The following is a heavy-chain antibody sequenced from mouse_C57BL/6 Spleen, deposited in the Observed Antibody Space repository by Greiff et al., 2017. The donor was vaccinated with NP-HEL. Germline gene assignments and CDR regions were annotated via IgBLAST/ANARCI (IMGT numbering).Heavy chain of an antibody. Sequence: VQLQQSGAELVRPGASVTLSCKASGYTFTDYEMHWVKQTPVHGLEWIGAIDPETGGTAYTQKFKGKAILTADKSSSTAYMELRSLTSEDSAVYYCTYGSSYPRYFDVWGTGTTVTVSS. CDR3: TYGSSYPRYFDV. J-gene: IGHJ1*03. CDR1: GYTFTDYE. V-gene: IGHV1-15*01. D-gene: IGHD1-1*01. CDR2: IDPETGGT.